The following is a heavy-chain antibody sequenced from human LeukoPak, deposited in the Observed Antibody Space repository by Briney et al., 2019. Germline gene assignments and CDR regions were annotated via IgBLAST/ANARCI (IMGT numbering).Heavy chain of an antibody. CDR1: GFTFSSYS. D-gene: IGHD3-10*01. Sequence: PGGSLRLSCAASGFTFSSYSMNWVRQASGKGLEWVSYISSSSSTIYYADSVKGRFTISRDNAKNSLYLQMNSLRDEDTAVYYCARDSPDYGSGSYYSLHPWGQGTLVTVSS. CDR3: ARDSPDYGSGSYYSLHP. V-gene: IGHV3-48*02. J-gene: IGHJ5*02. CDR2: ISSSSSTI.